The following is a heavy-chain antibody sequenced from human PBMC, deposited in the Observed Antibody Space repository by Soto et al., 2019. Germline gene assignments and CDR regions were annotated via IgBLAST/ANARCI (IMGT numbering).Heavy chain of an antibody. J-gene: IGHJ6*02. CDR1: GFTFSSYA. V-gene: IGHV3-23*01. CDR2: ISGSGGST. D-gene: IGHD3-22*01. CDR3: AKGRYYDSSGNLFDYGMDV. Sequence: GGSLRLSCAASGFTFSSYAMSWVRQAPGKGLEWVSAISGSGGSTYYADSVKGRFTISRDNSKNTLYLQMNSLRAEDTAVYYCAKGRYYDSSGNLFDYGMDVWGQGTTVTVSS.